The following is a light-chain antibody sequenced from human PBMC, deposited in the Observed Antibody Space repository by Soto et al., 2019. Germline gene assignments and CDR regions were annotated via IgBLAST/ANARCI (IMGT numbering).Light chain of an antibody. CDR3: QQYHDWPPVT. V-gene: IGKV3-15*01. Sequence: EVVMTQSPATLSVSPGERATLSCRASQSVTGNLAWYQQKPGQAPRLLIYGASTRATGIRARFSGSVSGTVFTLTISSLQSEDFAVYYCQQYHDWPPVTFGQGTRLEIK. CDR1: QSVTGN. J-gene: IGKJ5*01. CDR2: GAS.